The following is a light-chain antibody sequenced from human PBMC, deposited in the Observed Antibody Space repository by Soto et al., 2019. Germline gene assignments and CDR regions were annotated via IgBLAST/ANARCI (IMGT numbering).Light chain of an antibody. CDR3: QKYNSSSGT. CDR1: QSIGSW. J-gene: IGKJ1*01. CDR2: DAS. V-gene: IGKV1-5*01. Sequence: DIQMTQSPSTLSASVGDRVTITCQASQSIGSWLAWYQQKPGKAPKVVIYDASNLESGVPSRFSGSGSGTEFTLTISSLQPDDFASYYCQKYNSSSGTFGQGTKVEIK.